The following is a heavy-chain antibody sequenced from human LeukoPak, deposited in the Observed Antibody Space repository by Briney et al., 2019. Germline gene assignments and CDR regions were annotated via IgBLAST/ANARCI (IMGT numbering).Heavy chain of an antibody. CDR1: GGTFSSYA. D-gene: IGHD2-8*01. V-gene: IGHV1-69*05. CDR3: ARDEGNCTNGVCYDAEYFQH. Sequence: SVKVSCKASGGTFSSYAISWVRQAPGQGLEWMGGIIPIFGTANYAQKFQGRVTITTDESTSTAYMELSSLRSEDTAVYYCARDEGNCTNGVCYDAEYFQHWGQGNLVTVSS. J-gene: IGHJ1*01. CDR2: IIPIFGTA.